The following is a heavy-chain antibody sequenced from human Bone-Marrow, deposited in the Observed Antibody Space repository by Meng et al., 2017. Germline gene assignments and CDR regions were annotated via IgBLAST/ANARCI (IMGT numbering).Heavy chain of an antibody. J-gene: IGHJ4*02. CDR1: GFTFSSYE. Sequence: GESLIISCASSGFTFSSYELNWVRHAPGRGLGWVSYISSSGSTIYYADSVKHRFTISRDNAKNSPYLQMHSLGAEDATVYYCARAPPGIRWELPTLSDWGQGTLVTVSS. CDR2: ISSSGSTI. V-gene: IGHV3-48*03. D-gene: IGHD1-26*01. CDR3: ARAPPGIRWELPTLSD.